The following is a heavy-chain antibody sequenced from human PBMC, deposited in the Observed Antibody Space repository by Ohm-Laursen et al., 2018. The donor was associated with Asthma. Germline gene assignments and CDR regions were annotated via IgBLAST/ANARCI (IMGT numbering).Heavy chain of an antibody. V-gene: IGHV4-61*01. D-gene: IGHD3-16*02. J-gene: IGHJ4*02. CDR1: GGSVSSGSYY. CDR2: IYYSGST. Sequence: SQTLSLTCTVSGGSVSSGSYYWSWIRQPPGKGLEWIGYIYYSGSTNYNPSLKSRVTISVDTSKNQFSLRLSSVTAADTAFYYCARVMITFGGFIVPLYYFDYWGQGTLVTVSS. CDR3: ARVMITFGGFIVPLYYFDY.